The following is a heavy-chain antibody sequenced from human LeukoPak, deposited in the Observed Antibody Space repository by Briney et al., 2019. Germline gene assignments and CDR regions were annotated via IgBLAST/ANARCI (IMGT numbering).Heavy chain of an antibody. J-gene: IGHJ5*02. CDR3: ARVKPGLSTMWIQLGWFDP. CDR1: GYTFTSYA. D-gene: IGHD5-18*01. Sequence: ASVRVSCKASGYTFTSYAITWVRQAPGQGLEWMGWISGYNGNTNYAQKLQGRVTITTDTSTSTAYMELRSLRSDDTAVYYCARVKPGLSTMWIQLGWFDPWGQGTLVTVSS. V-gene: IGHV1-18*01. CDR2: ISGYNGNT.